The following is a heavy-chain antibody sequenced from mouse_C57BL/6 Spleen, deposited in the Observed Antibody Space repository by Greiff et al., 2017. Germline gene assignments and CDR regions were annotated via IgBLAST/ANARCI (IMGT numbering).Heavy chain of an antibody. J-gene: IGHJ4*01. CDR1: GFTFSDYG. V-gene: IGHV5-17*01. Sequence: EVKLMESGGGLVKPGGSLKLSCAASGFTFSDYGMHWVRQAPEKGLEWVAYISSGSSTIYYADTVKGRFTISRDNAKNTLFLQMTSLRSEDTAMYYCAKYYYAYAMDYWGQGTSVTVSS. CDR3: AKYYYAYAMDY. CDR2: ISSGSSTI. D-gene: IGHD1-1*01.